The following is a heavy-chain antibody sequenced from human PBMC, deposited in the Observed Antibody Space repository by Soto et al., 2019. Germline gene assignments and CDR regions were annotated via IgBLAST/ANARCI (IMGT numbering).Heavy chain of an antibody. V-gene: IGHV3-7*03. D-gene: IGHD3-3*01. CDR2: IKRDGSEK. CDR3: ASLEWESTGYADY. Sequence: EVQLVESGGGLVQPGGSLRLSCAASGFTFGSNWMSWVRQAPGKGLEWVANIKRDGSEKYYVDSVKGRFTISRDNAKNPLYLQMHSLRADDTAVYYCASLEWESTGYADYWGQGTLVTVSS. CDR1: GFTFGSNW. J-gene: IGHJ4*02.